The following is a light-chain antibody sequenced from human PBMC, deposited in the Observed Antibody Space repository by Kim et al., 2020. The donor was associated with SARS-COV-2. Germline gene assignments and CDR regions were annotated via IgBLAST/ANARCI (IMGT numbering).Light chain of an antibody. J-gene: IGLJ1*01. Sequence: GQTVTISCTGTSSDVGYYSAVSWYQQHPGNVPNLIIYDVSGRASGVSNRFSGSPSGNAASLTISGLRAEDEADYYCSSHTTSSTYVFGAGTKVTVL. CDR1: SSDVGYYSA. CDR2: DVS. V-gene: IGLV2-14*04. CDR3: SSHTTSSTYV.